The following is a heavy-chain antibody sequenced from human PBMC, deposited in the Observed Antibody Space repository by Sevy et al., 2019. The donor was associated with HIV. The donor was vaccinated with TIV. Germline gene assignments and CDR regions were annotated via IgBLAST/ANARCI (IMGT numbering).Heavy chain of an antibody. Sequence: GGSLRLSCAASGFNVSSNYMNWVRQAPGKGLEWVSVIYRGDNTYYADSVKGRFTISRDTSKNTLYLQMNSLRAEDTAVDYCARDRITYYYDSSGYYTSGYGMDVWGQGTTVTVSS. CDR1: GFNVSSNY. J-gene: IGHJ6*02. V-gene: IGHV3-53*01. D-gene: IGHD3-22*01. CDR3: ARDRITYYYDSSGYYTSGYGMDV. CDR2: IYRGDNT.